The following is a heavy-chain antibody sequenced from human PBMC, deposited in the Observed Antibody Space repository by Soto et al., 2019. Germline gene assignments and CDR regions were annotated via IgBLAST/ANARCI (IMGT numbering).Heavy chain of an antibody. CDR1: GGSFSGYY. CDR2: INHSGST. CDR3: ARLPPYYYGSGSYYNVKDY. V-gene: IGHV4-34*01. D-gene: IGHD3-10*01. Sequence: QVQLQQWGAGLLKPSETLSLTCAVYGGSFSGYYWSWIRQPPGKGLEWIGEINHSGSTNYNPSLKSRVTISVDTSKYQLSLKLSSVTAADTAVYYCARLPPYYYGSGSYYNVKDYRGQGTLVTVSS. J-gene: IGHJ4*02.